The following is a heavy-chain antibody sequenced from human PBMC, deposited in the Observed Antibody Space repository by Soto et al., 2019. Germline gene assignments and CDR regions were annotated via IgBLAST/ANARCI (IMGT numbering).Heavy chain of an antibody. CDR2: IVPVFGRP. J-gene: IGHJ4*02. CDR1: GGSFSNFG. Sequence: SVKVSCKASGGSFSNFGISWVRQAPGQGLEWMGGIVPVFGRPNYAQRFRGRLTITADESTSIGYMELISLRSDDTAVYYCAREGSGYNFWGQGTQVTVSS. V-gene: IGHV1-69*13. D-gene: IGHD5-12*01. CDR3: AREGSGYNF.